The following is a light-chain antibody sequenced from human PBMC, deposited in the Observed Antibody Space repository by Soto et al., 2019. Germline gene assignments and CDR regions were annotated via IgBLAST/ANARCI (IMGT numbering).Light chain of an antibody. CDR3: QQYGSYSPT. CDR2: DAS. J-gene: IGKJ2*01. CDR1: QSISGW. Sequence: DIQMTQSPSTLSASVGDRVTITCRASQSISGWLAWYQQKPGKAPKLLIYDASTLESGVPSRFSGSASVTEFTLTISRLQPDDFATYYCQQYGSYSPTYGQGTKLEIK. V-gene: IGKV1-5*01.